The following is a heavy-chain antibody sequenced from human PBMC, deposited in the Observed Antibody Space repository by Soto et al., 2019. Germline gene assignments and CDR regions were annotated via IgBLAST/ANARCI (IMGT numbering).Heavy chain of an antibody. V-gene: IGHV1-69*13. Sequence: ASVKVSCKASGGTFSSFGISWVRQAPGQGLEWMGGIIPVFGRPDYAQRFRGRLTITADESTNTGYMELIDLRSEDTAVYYCAREGSGYNFWGQGTQVTVSS. J-gene: IGHJ1*01. CDR2: IIPVFGRP. CDR3: AREGSGYNF. CDR1: GGTFSSFG. D-gene: IGHD5-12*01.